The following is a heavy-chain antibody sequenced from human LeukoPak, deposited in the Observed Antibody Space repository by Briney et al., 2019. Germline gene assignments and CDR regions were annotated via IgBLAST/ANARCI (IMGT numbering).Heavy chain of an antibody. D-gene: IGHD6-13*01. V-gene: IGHV4-59*01. CDR2: IYYSGST. CDR1: GDSISSYY. J-gene: IGHJ4*02. Sequence: SETLSLTCTVSGDSISSYYWSWIRQPPGKGLEWIGHIYYSGSTNVNPSLSSRVIISVDTSMNQFSLKLSSLTAADTAVYYCARSPGYSSSDFDYWGQGILVTVSS. CDR3: ARSPGYSSSDFDY.